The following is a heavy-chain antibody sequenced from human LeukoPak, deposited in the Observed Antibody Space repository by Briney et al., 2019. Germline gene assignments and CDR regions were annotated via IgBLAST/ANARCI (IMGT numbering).Heavy chain of an antibody. V-gene: IGHV4-59*01. CDR3: ARGIAAAGIYYYYYYMDV. CDR2: IYYSGST. Sequence: SETLSLTCTVSGGSISSYYWSWIRQPPGKGLEWIGYIYYSGSTNYNPSLKSRVTISVDTSKNQFSLKLSSVTAADTAVCYCARGIAAAGIYYYYYYMDVWGKGTTVTVSS. D-gene: IGHD6-13*01. CDR1: GGSISSYY. J-gene: IGHJ6*03.